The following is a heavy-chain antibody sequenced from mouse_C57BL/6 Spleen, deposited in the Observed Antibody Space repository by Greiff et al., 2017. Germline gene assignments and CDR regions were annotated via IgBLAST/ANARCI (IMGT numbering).Heavy chain of an antibody. CDR2: IYPGDGDT. Sequence: VQLQQSGAELVKPGASVKISCKASGYAFSSYWMNWVKQRPGKGLEWIGQIYPGDGDTNYNGKFKGKATLTADKSSSTAYMQLSSLTSEDSAVYFCARFTTVVAHWYFDVWGTGTTVTVSS. J-gene: IGHJ1*03. CDR3: ARFTTVVAHWYFDV. CDR1: GYAFSSYW. D-gene: IGHD1-1*01. V-gene: IGHV1-80*01.